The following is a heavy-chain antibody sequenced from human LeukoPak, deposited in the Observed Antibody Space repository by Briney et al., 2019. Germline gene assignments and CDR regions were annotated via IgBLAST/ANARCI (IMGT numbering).Heavy chain of an antibody. J-gene: IGHJ5*02. V-gene: IGHV3-48*01. CDR1: GFTFSTYS. CDR3: ARESVQQLSP. Sequence: GGSLTLSCAASGFTFSTYSMNWVRQAPGKGLEWISYISSSSTAIYYADSVKGRFTISRDNAKSSLYLQMNSLRAEDTAVYYCARESVQQLSPWGQGALVTVSS. D-gene: IGHD6-13*01. CDR2: ISSSSTAI.